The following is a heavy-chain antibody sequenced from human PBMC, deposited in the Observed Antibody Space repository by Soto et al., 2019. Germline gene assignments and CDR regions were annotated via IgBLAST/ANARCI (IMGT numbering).Heavy chain of an antibody. CDR2: LSSDGFGA. D-gene: IGHD3-16*01. J-gene: IGHJ4*02. V-gene: IGHV3-74*03. CDR1: GFSLSPYW. CDR3: ARDLGGPDY. Sequence: PGGSLRLSCAGSGFSLSPYWMHWVRQVPGRGLGWVARLSSDGFGAAYADSVKGRFFISRDIARDTLSLPMNSLRADDTAVYYCARDLGGPDYWGRGTSVTVSS.